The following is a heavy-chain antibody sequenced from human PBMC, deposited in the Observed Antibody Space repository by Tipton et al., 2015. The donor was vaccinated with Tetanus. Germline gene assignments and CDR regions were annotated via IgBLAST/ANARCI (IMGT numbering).Heavy chain of an antibody. CDR3: ARPEASGRARGFDI. V-gene: IGHV4-39*02. J-gene: IGHJ3*02. CDR2: MYNSGAT. CDR1: GGSISSTSYY. Sequence: GSLRLSCTVSGGSISSTSYYWARIRQPPGKGLEWIGTMYNSGATYYNPSLKGRVTISGDTSKNLFSLTSVTASDTAVYYCARPEASGRARGFDIWGQGTKVTVSP. D-gene: IGHD3-10*01.